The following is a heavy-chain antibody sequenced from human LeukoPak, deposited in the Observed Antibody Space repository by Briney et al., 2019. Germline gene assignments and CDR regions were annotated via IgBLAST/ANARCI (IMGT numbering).Heavy chain of an antibody. CDR1: GGSISSYY. V-gene: IGHV4-59*01. J-gene: IGHJ4*02. Sequence: SETLSLTCTVSGGSISSYYWSWIRQPPGKGLEWIGYIYYSGSTNYNPSLKSRVTISVDTSKNQFSLKLSSVTAADTAVYYCARDSSSWYFGYFDYWGQGTLVTVSS. CDR3: ARDSSSWYFGYFDY. CDR2: IYYSGST. D-gene: IGHD6-13*01.